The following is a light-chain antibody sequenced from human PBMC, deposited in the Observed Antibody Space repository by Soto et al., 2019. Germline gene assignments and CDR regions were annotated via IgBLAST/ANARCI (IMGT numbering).Light chain of an antibody. J-gene: IGKJ1*01. V-gene: IGKV1-39*01. CDR2: AAS. CDR3: QQSYSSPRT. Sequence: IQMTQSHSALSASVGDRVTITCRASQNINNYLNWYQQKPGKAPNLLIYAASTLQSGVPSRFSGSGSGTDFTLTISSLQPEDFATYYCQQSYSSPRTFGQGTKVDIK. CDR1: QNINNY.